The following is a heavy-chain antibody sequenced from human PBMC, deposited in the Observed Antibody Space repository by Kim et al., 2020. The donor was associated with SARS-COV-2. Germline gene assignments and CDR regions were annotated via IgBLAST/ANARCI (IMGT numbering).Heavy chain of an antibody. Sequence: GGSLRLSCAASGFTFSSYAMHWVRQAPGKGLEWVAVISYDGSNKYYADSVKGRFTISRDNSKNTLYLQMNSLRAEDTAVYYCARDLLVGATGLFDYWGQGTLVTVSS. J-gene: IGHJ4*02. D-gene: IGHD1-26*01. V-gene: IGHV3-30-3*01. CDR1: GFTFSSYA. CDR2: ISYDGSNK. CDR3: ARDLLVGATGLFDY.